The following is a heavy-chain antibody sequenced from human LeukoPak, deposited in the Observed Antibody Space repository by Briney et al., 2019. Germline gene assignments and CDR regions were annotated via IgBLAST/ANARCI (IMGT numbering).Heavy chain of an antibody. Sequence: GGSLRLSCAASGFTFSSYSMNWVRQAPGKGLEGVSSISSSSSYIYYADSVKGRFTISRDNAKNSLYLQMNSLRAEDTVVYYCARSGYEHSYYYYYMDVWGKGTTVTFSS. V-gene: IGHV3-21*01. CDR1: GFTFSSYS. CDR2: ISSSSSYI. D-gene: IGHD5-12*01. J-gene: IGHJ6*03. CDR3: ARSGYEHSYYYYYMDV.